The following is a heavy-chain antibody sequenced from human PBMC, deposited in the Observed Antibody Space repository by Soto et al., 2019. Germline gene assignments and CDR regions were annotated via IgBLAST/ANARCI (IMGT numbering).Heavy chain of an antibody. D-gene: IGHD2-8*01. CDR3: VIEGVGPTYGGFDP. CDR1: GYTFTGNY. J-gene: IGHJ5*02. CDR2: IHPHSGAT. Sequence: QVQLVQSGAEVKKPGASVKVSCEATGYTFTGNYLHWVRQAPGQGLEWMGWIHPHSGATKYAQKFQGWVTMTRDTSISTAYLDLSSLKSNDTAVYYCVIEGVGPTYGGFDPWGQGTLVTVSS. V-gene: IGHV1-2*04.